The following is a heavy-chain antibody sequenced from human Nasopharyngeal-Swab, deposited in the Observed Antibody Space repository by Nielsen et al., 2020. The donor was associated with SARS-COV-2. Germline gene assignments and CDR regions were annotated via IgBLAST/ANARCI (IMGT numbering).Heavy chain of an antibody. CDR1: GLTFSSYA. J-gene: IGHJ4*02. V-gene: IGHV3-30-3*01. CDR3: ARDGERYFDY. D-gene: IGHD5-24*01. Sequence: GGSLRLSCAASGLTFSSYAMHWVRQAPGMGLEWVALISYDGVNKFYADSVKGRFIISRDNSENTLYLQTNSLRAEDMAVYYCARDGERYFDYWGQGTLVTVSS. CDR2: ISYDGVNK.